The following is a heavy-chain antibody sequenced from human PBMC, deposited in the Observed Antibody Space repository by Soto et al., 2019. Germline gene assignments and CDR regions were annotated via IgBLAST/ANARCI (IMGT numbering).Heavy chain of an antibody. D-gene: IGHD1-26*01. V-gene: IGHV3-23*01. Sequence: GGSLRLSCAASGFIFENFGMSWVRQAPGKGLEWISSISGSGFKKYYADSVKGRFTISRDSSKSTVYLELNNLSAEDTAVYHCAKNQGVELVPLATVDWFDPWGQGSVVTVSS. J-gene: IGHJ5*02. CDR2: ISGSGFKK. CDR3: AKNQGVELVPLATVDWFDP. CDR1: GFIFENFG.